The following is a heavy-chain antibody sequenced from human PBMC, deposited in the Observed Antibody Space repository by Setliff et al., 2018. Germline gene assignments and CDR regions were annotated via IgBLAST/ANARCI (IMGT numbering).Heavy chain of an antibody. Sequence: GGSLRLSCAASGFTFSASTMNWVRQAPGKGREWVSSISSGGSSTYYADSVKGRFTISRDNGKNSLYLQMNSLRVEDTAIYYCAREIPAVPATNYYYYIDVWGEGTAFTVSS. CDR3: AREIPAVPATNYYYYIDV. CDR2: ISSGGSST. CDR1: GFTFSAST. D-gene: IGHD6-19*01. V-gene: IGHV3-21*04. J-gene: IGHJ6*03.